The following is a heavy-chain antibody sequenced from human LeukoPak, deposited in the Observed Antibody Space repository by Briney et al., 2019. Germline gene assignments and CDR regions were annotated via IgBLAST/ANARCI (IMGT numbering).Heavy chain of an antibody. V-gene: IGHV1-69*04. J-gene: IGHJ5*02. CDR2: IIPILGIA. Sequence: ASVKVSCKASGGTFSSYAISWVRQAPGQGLEWMGRIIPILGIANCAQKFQGRVTITADKSTSTAYMELSSLRSEDTAVYYCARDADKVGATLLFDPWGQGTLVTVSS. CDR3: ARDADKVGATLLFDP. CDR1: GGTFSSYA. D-gene: IGHD1-26*01.